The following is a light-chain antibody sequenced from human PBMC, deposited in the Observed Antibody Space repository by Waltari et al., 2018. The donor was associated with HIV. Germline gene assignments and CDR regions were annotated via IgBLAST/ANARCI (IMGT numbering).Light chain of an antibody. Sequence: QSALTHPSSVSGSPGQSITISCTGTSRDVGGYQYVSWYQQHPGKAPKRMIFDVSNRPSGVSNRFSGSKSGNTASLTISGLQAEDEAHYFCSSYSSSTALVVFGGGTKVTVL. J-gene: IGLJ2*01. CDR2: DVS. CDR3: SSYSSSTALVV. V-gene: IGLV2-14*03. CDR1: SRDVGGYQY.